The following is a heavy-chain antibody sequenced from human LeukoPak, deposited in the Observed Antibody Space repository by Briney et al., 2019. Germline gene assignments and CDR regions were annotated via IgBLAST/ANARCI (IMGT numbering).Heavy chain of an antibody. CDR3: AGAGYSGNYYYYFDF. V-gene: IGHV1-2*02. Sequence: ASVKVSCKASGGTFSRYAISWVRQAPGQGLEWMGWINPDSGGTNYAQKFQGRVTMTRDTSTSTVYMQLSRLRSDDTAVYYCAGAGYSGNYYYYFDFWGQGTLVTVSS. CDR1: GGTFSRYA. CDR2: INPDSGGT. J-gene: IGHJ4*02. D-gene: IGHD1-26*01.